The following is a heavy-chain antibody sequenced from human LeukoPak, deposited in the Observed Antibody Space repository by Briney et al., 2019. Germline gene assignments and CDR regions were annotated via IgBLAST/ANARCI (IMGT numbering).Heavy chain of an antibody. J-gene: IGHJ5*02. CDR2: ISGSGGST. D-gene: IGHD7-27*01. Sequence: GGSLRLSCAASGFTFTSYAMSWVRQAPGKGLEWVSAISGSGGSTYYAASVKGRFTISRDNSKNTLYLQMNSLRAEDTAAYYCAKGQNTYGHWGMDNWFDPWGQGTLVTVSS. CDR1: GFTFTSYA. V-gene: IGHV3-23*01. CDR3: AKGQNTYGHWGMDNWFDP.